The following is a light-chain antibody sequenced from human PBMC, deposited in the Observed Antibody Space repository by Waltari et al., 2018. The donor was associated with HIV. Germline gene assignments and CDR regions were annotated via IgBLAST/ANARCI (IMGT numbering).Light chain of an antibody. CDR1: NSDIGKYNL. V-gene: IGLV2-23*02. J-gene: IGLJ1*01. CDR2: EVT. Sequence: QSALTQPASVSGSPGQSITISCTGTNSDIGKYNLVSWYQQHPGRVPKVLIFEVTTRPSGISHRFSGSKSDNTASLTISELQAEDEADYYCSSYATGNTYVFGTGTSVTVL. CDR3: SSYATGNTYV.